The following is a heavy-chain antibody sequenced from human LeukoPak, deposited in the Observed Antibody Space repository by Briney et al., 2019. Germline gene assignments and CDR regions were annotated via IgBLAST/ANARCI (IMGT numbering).Heavy chain of an antibody. CDR2: IGTYNGNT. J-gene: IGHJ4*02. Sequence: ASVKVSCKASGYTFTSYGITWVRQAPGQGLEWMGWIGTYNGNTEYAQKLQGRVTVTTDTSTATAYMELSSLRSEDTAVYYCARGRWLQPIDYWGQGTLVTVSS. CDR1: GYTFTSYG. D-gene: IGHD5-24*01. CDR3: ARGRWLQPIDY. V-gene: IGHV1-18*01.